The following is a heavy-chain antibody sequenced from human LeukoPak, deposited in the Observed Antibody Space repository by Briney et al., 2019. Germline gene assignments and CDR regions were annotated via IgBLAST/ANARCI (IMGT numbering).Heavy chain of an antibody. J-gene: IGHJ4*02. V-gene: IGHV1-46*01. CDR2: INPSGGST. CDR3: ATDLGDYYDSSGPGG. Sequence: ASVKVSCKASGYTFTSYYMHWVRQAPGQGLEWMGIINPSGGSTSYAQKFQGRVTMTRDTSTSTVYMELSSLRSEDTAVYYCATDLGDYYDSSGPGGWGQGTLVTVSS. CDR1: GYTFTSYY. D-gene: IGHD3-22*01.